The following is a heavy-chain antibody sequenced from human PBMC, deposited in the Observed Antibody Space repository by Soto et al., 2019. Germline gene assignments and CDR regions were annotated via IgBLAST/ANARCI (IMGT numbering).Heavy chain of an antibody. CDR3: ARGAAVGYTYYYGMDV. D-gene: IGHD3-16*02. J-gene: IGHJ6*02. V-gene: IGHV4-39*01. Sequence: SETLSLTCTVSGGSISSSSYYWGWIRQPPGKGLEWIGSIYYSGSTYYNPSLKSRVTISVDTSKNQFSLKLSSVTAADTAVYYCARGAAVGYTYYYGMDVWGQGTTVTVSS. CDR1: GGSISSSSYY. CDR2: IYYSGST.